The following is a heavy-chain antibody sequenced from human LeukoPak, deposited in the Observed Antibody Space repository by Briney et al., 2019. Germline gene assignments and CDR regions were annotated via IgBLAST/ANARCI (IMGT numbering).Heavy chain of an antibody. CDR3: ARDPNWNSQGYYYYMDV. D-gene: IGHD1-7*01. V-gene: IGHV1-18*01. J-gene: IGHJ6*03. Sequence: ASVKVSCTASGYTFTSFGISWVRQAPGQGLEWMGWISTYNGNTNYAQMLQGRVTMTTDTSTSTAYMELRSLRSDDTAVYYCARDPNWNSQGYYYYMDVWGKGTTVTVSS. CDR2: ISTYNGNT. CDR1: GYTFTSFG.